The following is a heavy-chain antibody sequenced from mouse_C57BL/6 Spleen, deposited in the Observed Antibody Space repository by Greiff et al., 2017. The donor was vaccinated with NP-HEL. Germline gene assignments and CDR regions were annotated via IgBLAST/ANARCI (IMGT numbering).Heavy chain of an antibody. Sequence: QVQLQQPGAELVRPGSSVKLSCKASGYTFTSYWMDWVKQRPGQGLEWIGNIYPSDSETHYNQKFKDKATLTVDKSSSTAYMQLSSRTSEDSAVYYCARGGGNFDYWGQGTTLTVSS. CDR1: GYTFTSYW. CDR3: ARGGGNFDY. CDR2: IYPSDSET. J-gene: IGHJ2*01. V-gene: IGHV1-61*01.